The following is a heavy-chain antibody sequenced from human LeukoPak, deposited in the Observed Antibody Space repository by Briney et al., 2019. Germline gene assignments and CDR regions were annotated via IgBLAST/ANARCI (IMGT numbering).Heavy chain of an antibody. V-gene: IGHV1-18*01. Sequence: GASVKVSCKASGYTFTRYGISWVRQAPGQGLEWMGWISAYNANTNYAQKVQGRVTMTTDTSTSTAYMELSRLRSDDTAVYYCARRRIAAAGTNAFDIWGQGTMVTVSS. D-gene: IGHD6-13*01. CDR1: GYTFTRYG. J-gene: IGHJ3*02. CDR2: ISAYNANT. CDR3: ARRRIAAAGTNAFDI.